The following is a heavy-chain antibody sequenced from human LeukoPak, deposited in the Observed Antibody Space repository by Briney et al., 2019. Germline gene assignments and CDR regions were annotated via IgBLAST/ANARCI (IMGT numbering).Heavy chain of an antibody. CDR1: GFTFTNHI. J-gene: IGHJ4*02. D-gene: IGHD2-2*01. CDR3: ARDKVGSTVVVPAFDY. Sequence: GGSLRLSCAASGFTFTNHIMHWVRQAPGKGLEWVSFISGSSSYIYYADSVKGRFTISRDNAKNSLYLQMSSLRAEDTAVYYCARDKVGSTVVVPAFDYWGQGTLVTVSS. V-gene: IGHV3-21*01. CDR2: ISGSSSYI.